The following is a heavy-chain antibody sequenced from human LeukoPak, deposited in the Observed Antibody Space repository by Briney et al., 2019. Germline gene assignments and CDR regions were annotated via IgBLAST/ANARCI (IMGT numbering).Heavy chain of an antibody. D-gene: IGHD6-13*01. Sequence: GGSLRLSCAASGFTFSSYAMSWVRQAPGKGLEWVSAISGSGGSTYYADSVKGRYTISRDNSKNTLYLQMNSLRAEDTAVYYCAKTIAAAGRGYFQHWGQGTLVTVSS. CDR1: GFTFSSYA. V-gene: IGHV3-23*01. CDR3: AKTIAAAGRGYFQH. J-gene: IGHJ1*01. CDR2: ISGSGGST.